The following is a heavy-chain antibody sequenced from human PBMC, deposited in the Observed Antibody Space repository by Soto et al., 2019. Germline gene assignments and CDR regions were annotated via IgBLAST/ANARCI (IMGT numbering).Heavy chain of an antibody. CDR2: IYSGGNT. J-gene: IGHJ4*02. Sequence: PWGSLRLSCAASGFTVSSNYMSWVRQAPGKGLEWVSVIYSGGNTYYADSVKGRFTISRDTSKNTLYLQMNSLRVDDTAVYYCARSQSYGDFSAFDYWGQGTLVTVSS. D-gene: IGHD4-17*01. V-gene: IGHV3-66*01. CDR3: ARSQSYGDFSAFDY. CDR1: GFTVSSNY.